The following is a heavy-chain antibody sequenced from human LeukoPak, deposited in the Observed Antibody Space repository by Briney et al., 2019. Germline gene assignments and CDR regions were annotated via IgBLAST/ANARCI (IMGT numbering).Heavy chain of an antibody. V-gene: IGHV3-23*01. D-gene: IGHD6-13*01. Sequence: GGSLRLSCAASGFTFSSYGMSWVRQAPGKGLEWVAAISGSGGSTYYADSVKGRFTISRDNSENTLYLQMNSLRAEATAVYHCAKELFWGSSSHYAFDIWPQGTMVTVSS. CDR3: AKELFWGSSSHYAFDI. CDR2: ISGSGGST. J-gene: IGHJ3*02. CDR1: GFTFSSYG.